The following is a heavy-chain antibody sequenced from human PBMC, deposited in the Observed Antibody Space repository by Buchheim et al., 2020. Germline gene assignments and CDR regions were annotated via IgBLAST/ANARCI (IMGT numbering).Heavy chain of an antibody. J-gene: IGHJ6*02. CDR1: GFTFSSYW. Sequence: EVQLVESGGGLVQPGGSLRLSCAASGFTFSSYWMTWVRQAPGKGLEWVANIKADGSEGYYVDSVKGGFTISRDNAMNSLFLQMSSLRAEDTAVYYCARGTRDYYGMDVWGQGTT. V-gene: IGHV3-7*01. CDR2: IKADGSEG. CDR3: ARGTRDYYGMDV.